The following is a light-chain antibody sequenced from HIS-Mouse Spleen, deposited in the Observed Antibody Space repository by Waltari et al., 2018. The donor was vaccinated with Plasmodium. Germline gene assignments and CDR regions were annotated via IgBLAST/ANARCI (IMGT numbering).Light chain of an antibody. J-gene: IGKJ4*01. CDR2: AAS. V-gene: IGKV1-8*01. Sequence: IRMTQSPSSFSASTGDRVTITCRASQGISSYLAWYQQKPGKAPKLLIYAASTVQSGVPSRFSGSGSGTDFTLTISCLQSEDFATYYCQQYYSYPLTFGGGTKVEIK. CDR3: QQYYSYPLT. CDR1: QGISSY.